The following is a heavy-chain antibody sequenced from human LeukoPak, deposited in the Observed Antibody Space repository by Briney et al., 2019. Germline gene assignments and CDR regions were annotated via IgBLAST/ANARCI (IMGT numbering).Heavy chain of an antibody. D-gene: IGHD6-19*01. Sequence: SETLSLTCTVSGGSISSSGYYWGWIRQPPGKGLEWIGSIYYSGSTYYNPSLKSRVTISVDTSKSQFSLKLNSVTAADTAVYYCARRGSGWSREFDYWGQGTLVTVSS. V-gene: IGHV4-39*01. CDR1: GGSISSSGYY. J-gene: IGHJ4*02. CDR2: IYYSGST. CDR3: ARRGSGWSREFDY.